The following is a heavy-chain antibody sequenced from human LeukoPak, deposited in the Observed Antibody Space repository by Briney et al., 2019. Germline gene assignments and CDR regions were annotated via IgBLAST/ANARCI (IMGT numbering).Heavy chain of an antibody. J-gene: IGHJ4*02. Sequence: SETLSLTCAVYGGSFSGYYWSWIRQPPGKGLEWIGSIYHSGSTYYNPSLKSRVTISVDTSKNQFSLKLSSVTAADTAVYYCARSGYMVRGVLDYWGQGTLVTVSS. V-gene: IGHV4-34*01. CDR3: ARSGYMVRGVLDY. CDR1: GGSFSGYY. D-gene: IGHD3-10*01. CDR2: IYHSGST.